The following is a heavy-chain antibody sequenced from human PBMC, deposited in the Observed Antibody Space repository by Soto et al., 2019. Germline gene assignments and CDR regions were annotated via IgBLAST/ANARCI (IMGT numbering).Heavy chain of an antibody. Sequence: VQLVESGGGLVKPGGSLRLSCAASGFTFSNAWMSWVRQAPGKGLEWVGRIKSKTDGGTTDYAAPVKGRFTISRDDSKNTLYLQMNSLKSEDTAVYYCTTGPWLATWDYWGQGTLVTVSS. J-gene: IGHJ4*02. V-gene: IGHV3-15*01. CDR1: GFTFSNAW. CDR3: TTGPWLATWDY. D-gene: IGHD6-19*01. CDR2: IKSKTDGGTT.